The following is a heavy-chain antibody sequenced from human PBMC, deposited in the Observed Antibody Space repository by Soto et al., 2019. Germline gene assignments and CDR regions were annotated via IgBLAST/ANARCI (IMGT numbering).Heavy chain of an antibody. CDR2: IIPIFGTA. J-gene: IGHJ4*02. CDR1: GGTFSSYA. V-gene: IGHV1-69*13. CDR3: AKERHVLRYFDACYFDY. Sequence: ASVKVSCKASGGTFSSYAISWVRQAPGQGLEWMGGIIPIFGTANYAQKFQGRVTITADESTSTAYMELNSLRAEDTAVYYCAKERHVLRYFDACYFDYWGQGTLVTVSS. D-gene: IGHD3-9*01.